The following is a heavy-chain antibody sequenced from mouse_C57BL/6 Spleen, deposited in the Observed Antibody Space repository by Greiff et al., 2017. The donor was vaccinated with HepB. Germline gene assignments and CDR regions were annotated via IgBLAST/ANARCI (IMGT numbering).Heavy chain of an antibody. D-gene: IGHD1-1*01. Sequence: EVQLQQSGTVLARPGASVKMSCKTSGYTFNSYWMHWVKQRPGQGLEWIGAIYPGNSDTSYNQKFKGKAKLTAVTSASTAYMELSSLTNEDSAVYYCTRTVVATYYFDDWGQGTTLTVSS. CDR1: GYTFNSYW. CDR2: IYPGNSDT. V-gene: IGHV1-5*01. CDR3: TRTVVATYYFDD. J-gene: IGHJ2*01.